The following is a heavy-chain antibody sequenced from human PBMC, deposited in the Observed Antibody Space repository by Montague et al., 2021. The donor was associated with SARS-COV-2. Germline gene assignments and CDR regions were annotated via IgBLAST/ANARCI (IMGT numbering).Heavy chain of an antibody. Sequence: SLRLSCAASGFTFSIYAMSWVRQAPGKGLEWVSAISGSGGSTYXXXSXKGRFTISRDNSKNTLYLQMNSLRAEDTAVYYCRVGNYYDSISDYWGQGTLVTVSS. CDR1: GFTFSIYA. CDR3: RVGNYYDSISDY. D-gene: IGHD3-22*01. CDR2: ISGSGGST. V-gene: IGHV3-23*01. J-gene: IGHJ4*02.